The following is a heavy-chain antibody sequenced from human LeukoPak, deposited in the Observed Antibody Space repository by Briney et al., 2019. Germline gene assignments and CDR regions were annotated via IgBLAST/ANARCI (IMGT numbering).Heavy chain of an antibody. V-gene: IGHV3-20*04. Sequence: GGSLRVSCAASGFTFDDHGMSWVRQAPGKGLEWVSGINWNGGSTGYADSVKGRFTISRDNAKNSLYLQMNSLRAEDTALYYCASGKYPDNDDYMDVWGKGTTVIVSS. CDR3: ASGKYPDNDDYMDV. CDR1: GFTFDDHG. J-gene: IGHJ6*03. D-gene: IGHD1-1*01. CDR2: INWNGGST.